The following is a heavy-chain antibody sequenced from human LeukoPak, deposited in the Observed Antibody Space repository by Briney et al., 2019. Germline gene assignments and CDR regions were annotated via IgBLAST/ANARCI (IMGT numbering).Heavy chain of an antibody. D-gene: IGHD5-18*01. CDR1: GFTFSSYW. V-gene: IGHV3-74*01. Sequence: PGGSLRLSCAASGFTFSSYWMHWVRQAPGKGLVWVSRINSDGSSTSYADSVRGRFTISRDNAKNTLYLQMNSLRAEDTAVYYCARVRPGYSYGYGGYDPWGQGTLVTVSS. J-gene: IGHJ5*02. CDR2: INSDGSST. CDR3: ARVRPGYSYGYGGYDP.